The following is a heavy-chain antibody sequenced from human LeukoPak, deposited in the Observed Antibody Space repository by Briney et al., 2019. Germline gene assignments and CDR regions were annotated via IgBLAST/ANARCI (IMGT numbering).Heavy chain of an antibody. J-gene: IGHJ5*02. CDR3: ARDNSVEDTAWWFDP. CDR2: INPSGGST. D-gene: IGHD4-23*01. V-gene: IGHV1-46*01. Sequence: ASVKVSCKASGYTFTSYYMHWVRQAPGQGLEWMGIINPSGGSTSYATKFQGRVTMTRDMSTSPDYMELSSLRSEDTAVYYCARDNSVEDTAWWFDPWGQGTLVTVSS. CDR1: GYTFTSYY.